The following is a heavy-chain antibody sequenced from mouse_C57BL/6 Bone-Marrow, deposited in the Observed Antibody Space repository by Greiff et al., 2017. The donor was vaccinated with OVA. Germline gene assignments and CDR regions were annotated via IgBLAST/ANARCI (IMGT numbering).Heavy chain of an antibody. CDR3: AREGGYYGSSFSWFAY. D-gene: IGHD1-1*01. V-gene: IGHV3-6*01. Sequence: EVQLVESGPGLVKPSQSLSLTCSVTGYSITSGYYWNWIRQFPGNKLEWMGYISYDGSNNYNPSLKNRISITRDTSKNQFFLKLNSVTTEDTATYYCAREGGYYGSSFSWFAYWGQGTLVTVSA. J-gene: IGHJ3*01. CDR1: GYSITSGYY. CDR2: ISYDGSN.